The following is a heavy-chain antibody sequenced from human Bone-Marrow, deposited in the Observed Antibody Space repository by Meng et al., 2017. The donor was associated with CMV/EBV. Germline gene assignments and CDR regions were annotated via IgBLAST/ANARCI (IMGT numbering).Heavy chain of an antibody. V-gene: IGHV3-43*01. CDR1: GFTFDDYT. D-gene: IGHD5-12*01. J-gene: IGHJ4*02. Sequence: GESLKISCAASGFTFDDYTMHWVRQAPGKGLEWVSLISWDGGSTYYADSVKGRFTISRDNSKNTLYLQMNSLRAEDTAVYYCANRYRGYEDVWYFESWGQGTLVTVSS. CDR2: ISWDGGST. CDR3: ANRYRGYEDVWYFES.